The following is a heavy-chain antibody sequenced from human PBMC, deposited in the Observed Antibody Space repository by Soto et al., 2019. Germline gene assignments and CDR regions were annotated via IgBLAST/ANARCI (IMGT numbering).Heavy chain of an antibody. D-gene: IGHD4-17*01. CDR3: VATYGDYLDY. CDR2: IYPDDSDS. Sequence: PGESLKISCKGSGYKFTTYCIGWVRQMPGKGLEWMAIIYPDDSDSRYSPSFQGQVTISADKSISTAYLQWSSLKASDTAIYYCVATYGDYLDYWGQGTLVTVS. V-gene: IGHV5-51*01. J-gene: IGHJ4*02. CDR1: GYKFTTYC.